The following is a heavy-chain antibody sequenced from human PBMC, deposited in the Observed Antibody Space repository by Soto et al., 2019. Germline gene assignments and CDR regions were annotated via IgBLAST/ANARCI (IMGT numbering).Heavy chain of an antibody. D-gene: IGHD2-15*01. CDR2: ISSSSSYI. CDR1: GFTFSSYG. Sequence: VQLVESGGGVVQPRRSLRLSCAASGFTFSSYGMHWVRQAPGKGLEWVSSISSSSSYIYYADSVKGRFTISRDNAKNSLYLQMNSLRAEDTAVYYCARDYCSGGSCYPYYYGMDVWGQGTTVTVSS. J-gene: IGHJ6*02. CDR3: ARDYCSGGSCYPYYYGMDV. V-gene: IGHV3-21*01.